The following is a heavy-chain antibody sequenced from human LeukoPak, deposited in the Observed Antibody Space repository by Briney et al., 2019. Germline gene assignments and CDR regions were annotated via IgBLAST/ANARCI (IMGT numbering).Heavy chain of an antibody. V-gene: IGHV3-66*01. D-gene: IGHD2-15*01. Sequence: GGSLRLSCAASGFXVSSNYMSWVXXAXXXXLEWVSVIYSDDSTYYADSVKGRFTISRDNSKNTLYLQMNSLRAEDTAVYYCARVQGSGQPRWYWGQGTLVTVSS. CDR2: IYSDDST. J-gene: IGHJ4*02. CDR1: GFXVSSNY. CDR3: ARVQGSGQPRWY.